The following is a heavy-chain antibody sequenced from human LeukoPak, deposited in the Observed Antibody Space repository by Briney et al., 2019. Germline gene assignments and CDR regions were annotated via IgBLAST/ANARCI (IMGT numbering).Heavy chain of an antibody. V-gene: IGHV1-69*04. CDR1: GGTFSSYA. Sequence: ASVKVSCKASGGTFSSYAISWVRQAPGQGLEWMGRIIPILGIANYAQKFQGRVTITADKSTSTAYMELSSLRSEDTAVYYCARDPYDSSGYYYVGNAFDIWGQGTMVTVSS. J-gene: IGHJ3*02. D-gene: IGHD3-22*01. CDR3: ARDPYDSSGYYYVGNAFDI. CDR2: IIPILGIA.